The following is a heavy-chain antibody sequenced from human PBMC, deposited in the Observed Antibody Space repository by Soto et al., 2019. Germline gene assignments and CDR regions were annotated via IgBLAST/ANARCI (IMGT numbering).Heavy chain of an antibody. CDR3: ASEGNAAFRAPVDP. CDR2: IIPIFGTA. CDR1: GGTFSSDA. V-gene: IGHV1-69*01. J-gene: IGHJ5*02. Sequence: QVQLVQSGAEVKKPGSSVKVSCTASGGTFSSDAISWVRQAPGQGLEWMGGIIPIFGTANYAQKFQGRVTITADAFTGTGYMELSSLTYEDTAVYYCASEGNAAFRAPVDPWGQGTLVTVSS. D-gene: IGHD6-13*01.